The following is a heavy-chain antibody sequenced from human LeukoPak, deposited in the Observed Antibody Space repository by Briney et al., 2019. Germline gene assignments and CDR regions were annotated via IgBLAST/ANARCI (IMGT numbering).Heavy chain of an antibody. CDR2: ICSGGST. D-gene: IGHD5-18*01. CDR3: ARAPRYSYGSY. CDR1: GFTVSSNY. J-gene: IGHJ4*02. Sequence: GGSLRLSCAASGFTVSSNYMSWVRQAPGKGLEWVSVICSGGSTYYADSVKGRFTISRDNSKNTLYLQMNSLRAEDTAVYYCARAPRYSYGSYWGQGTLVTVSS. V-gene: IGHV3-66*01.